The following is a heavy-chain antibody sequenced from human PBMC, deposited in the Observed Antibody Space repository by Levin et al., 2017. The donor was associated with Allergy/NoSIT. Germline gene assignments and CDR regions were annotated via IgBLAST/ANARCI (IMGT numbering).Heavy chain of an antibody. J-gene: IGHJ4*02. CDR1: GFTVSSNY. CDR2: IYSGGST. V-gene: IGHV3-53*01. CDR3: ARDGHSSGWTFGHYFDY. Sequence: GGSLRLSCAASGFTVSSNYMSWVRQAPGKGLEWVSVIYSGGSTYYADSVKGRFTISRDNSKNTLYLQMNSLRAEDTAVYYCARDGHSSGWTFGHYFDYWGQGTLVTVSS. D-gene: IGHD6-19*01.